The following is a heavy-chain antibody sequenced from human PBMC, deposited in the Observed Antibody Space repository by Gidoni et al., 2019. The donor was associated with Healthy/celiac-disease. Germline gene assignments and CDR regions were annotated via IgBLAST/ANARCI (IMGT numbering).Heavy chain of an antibody. CDR1: GFTFISYA. V-gene: IGHV3-23*01. CDR2: ISGSGGST. D-gene: IGHD2-15*01. Sequence: EVQLLESGGGLVQPGGSLRLSCAASGFTFISYAMSWVRQAPGKGLEWVSAISGSGGSTYYADSVKGRFTISRDNSKNTLYLQMNSLRAEDTAVYYCAKLVRGYYYYYGMDVWGQGTTVTVSS. J-gene: IGHJ6*02. CDR3: AKLVRGYYYYYGMDV.